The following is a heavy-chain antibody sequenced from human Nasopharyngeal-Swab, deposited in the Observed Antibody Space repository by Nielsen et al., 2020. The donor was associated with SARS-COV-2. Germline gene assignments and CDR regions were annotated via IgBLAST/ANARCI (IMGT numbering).Heavy chain of an antibody. CDR3: ARGGLGGGAFDI. Sequence: GESLKISCAASGFTFSSYAMPWVRQPPGKGLEWVAVISYDGSNKYYADSVKGRFTISRDNSKNTLYLQMNSLRAEDTAVYYCARGGLGGGAFDIWGQGTMVTVSS. CDR1: GFTFSSYA. D-gene: IGHD3-16*01. V-gene: IGHV3-30-3*01. J-gene: IGHJ3*02. CDR2: ISYDGSNK.